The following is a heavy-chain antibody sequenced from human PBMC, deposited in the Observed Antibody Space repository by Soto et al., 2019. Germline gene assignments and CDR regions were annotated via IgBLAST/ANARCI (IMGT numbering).Heavy chain of an antibody. CDR3: ARDQGGPVAFLDG. CDR2: IRYDGSDK. V-gene: IGHV3-33*01. J-gene: IGHJ4*02. D-gene: IGHD2-15*01. Sequence: QVNLVESGGGVVPPGTSLRLSCAASGFSFSLYGMHWVRQAPGKGLEWVAFIRYDGSDKQCADTVKGRCAGTRDNLGNTLALQIDNLSADDTATYYCARDQGGPVAFLDGWGQGTLVTVSS. CDR1: GFSFSLYG.